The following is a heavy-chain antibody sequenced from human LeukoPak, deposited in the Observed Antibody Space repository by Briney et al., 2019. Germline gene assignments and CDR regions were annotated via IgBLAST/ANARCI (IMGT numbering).Heavy chain of an antibody. CDR3: TTEYFGGFEY. CDR1: TFTKAW. V-gene: IGHV3-15*07. J-gene: IGHJ4*02. Sequence: GGSLRLSCVLSTFTKAWMNWVRQAPGKGLEWVGRVKNRGDGMTTDYAAPVKGRFIISRDDSKKTVYLQMDSLKTEDTAVYFCTTEYFGGFEYWGQGTLVTVSS. D-gene: IGHD3-16*01. CDR2: VKNRGDGMTT.